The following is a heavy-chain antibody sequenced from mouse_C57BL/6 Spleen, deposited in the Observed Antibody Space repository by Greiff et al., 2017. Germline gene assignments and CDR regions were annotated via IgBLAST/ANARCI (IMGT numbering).Heavy chain of an antibody. CDR1: GYAFRSSW. D-gene: IGHD1-1*01. J-gene: IGHJ2*01. CDR3: ARFQYYGRSPFED. CDR2: IYPGDGDT. Sequence: QVQLQQSGPELVKPGASVKISCKASGYAFRSSWMNWVKQRPGKGLEWIGRIYPGDGDTNYNGKFKGKATLTADKSSSTAYMQLSSLTYEDSAVYLCARFQYYGRSPFEDWGKGTTRTVAS. V-gene: IGHV1-82*01.